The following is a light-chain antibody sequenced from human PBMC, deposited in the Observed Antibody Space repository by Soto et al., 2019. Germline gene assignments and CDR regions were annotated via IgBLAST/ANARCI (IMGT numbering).Light chain of an antibody. CDR2: DAT. CDR3: LLVYSGVVV. V-gene: IGLV7-46*01. Sequence: QAVVTQEPSLTVSPGGTVTLTCGSSTGTVTTGLYPYWFQQKPGQAPRTLIYDATNKHSWTPARFSGSLLGGKAALTLSGAQPEDEAYYYCLLVYSGVVVFGGGTKLTVL. CDR1: TGTVTTGLY. J-gene: IGLJ2*01.